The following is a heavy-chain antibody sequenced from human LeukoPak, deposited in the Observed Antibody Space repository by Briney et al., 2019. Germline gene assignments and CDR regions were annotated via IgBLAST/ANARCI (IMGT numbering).Heavy chain of an antibody. CDR3: HTKEYRTSSFSDY. D-gene: IGHD2/OR15-2a*01. CDR1: GGSISSSSYY. V-gene: IGHV4-39*01. Sequence: PSETLSLTCTVSGGSISSSSYYWGWIRQPPGKGLEWIGSIYYSGSTYYNPSLKSRVTISVDTSKNQFSLKLTSVTAADTAVYYCHTKEYRTSSFSDYWGQGTLVTVSS. J-gene: IGHJ4*02. CDR2: IYYSGST.